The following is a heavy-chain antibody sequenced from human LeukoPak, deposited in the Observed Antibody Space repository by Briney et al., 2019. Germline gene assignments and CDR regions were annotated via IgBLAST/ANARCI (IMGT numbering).Heavy chain of an antibody. CDR3: AKSQPSAISWFDP. V-gene: IGHV3-23*01. CDR1: GFTFGSYA. Sequence: GESLKISCAASGFTFGSYAMNWVRQAPGKGLEWVSAVSGSGESIYYADSVKGRFTISRDNSKNTLYLQMNSLRAEGTAVYYCAKSQPSAISWFDPWGQGTPVTVSS. CDR2: VSGSGESI. D-gene: IGHD2-2*02. J-gene: IGHJ5*02.